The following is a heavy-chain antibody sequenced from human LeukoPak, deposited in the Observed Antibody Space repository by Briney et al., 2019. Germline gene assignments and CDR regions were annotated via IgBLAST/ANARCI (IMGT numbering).Heavy chain of an antibody. V-gene: IGHV4-39*01. CDR2: INYSGTT. CDR3: GRLFDS. Sequence: SETLSLTCTVSGGAIISDNFYWGWVRQPPGKGLEWVGSINYSGTTYYNPSLRSRLSISVDTSRTQFFLRLNSVTAANTAVYYCGRLFDSWGQGILVTVSS. CDR1: GGAIISDNFY. J-gene: IGHJ4*02.